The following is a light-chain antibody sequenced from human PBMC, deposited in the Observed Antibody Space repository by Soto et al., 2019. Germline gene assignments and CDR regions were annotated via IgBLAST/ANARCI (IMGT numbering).Light chain of an antibody. J-gene: IGKJ5*01. CDR2: AAS. CDR3: QQLSSYPVT. Sequence: DIQVTQSPSFLSASVGDRVTITCRASQGISSYLAWYQQKPGKAPKLLIYAASTLQSGVPSRFSGSGSGTEFTLTISSLQPEDFATYYCQQLSSYPVTFGQGTRLEIK. CDR1: QGISSY. V-gene: IGKV1-9*01.